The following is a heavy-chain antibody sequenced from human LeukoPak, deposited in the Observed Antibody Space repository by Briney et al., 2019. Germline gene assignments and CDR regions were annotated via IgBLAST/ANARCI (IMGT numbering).Heavy chain of an antibody. J-gene: IGHJ4*02. D-gene: IGHD6-19*01. CDR2: INPNSGGT. V-gene: IGHV1-2*02. Sequence: ASVKVSCKASGYTFTGYYMHWVRQAPGQGLEWMGWINPNSGGTNYAQKLQGRVTMTTDTSTSTAYMELRSLRSDDTAVYYCARVNEEWLVHRLFDYWGQGTLVTVSS. CDR3: ARVNEEWLVHRLFDY. CDR1: GYTFTGYY.